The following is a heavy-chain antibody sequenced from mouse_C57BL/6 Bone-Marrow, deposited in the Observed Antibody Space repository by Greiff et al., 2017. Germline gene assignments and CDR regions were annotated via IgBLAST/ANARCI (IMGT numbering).Heavy chain of an antibody. CDR3: ARHYYYGSSPWFAY. CDR1: GFTFSDYY. Sequence: EVQLVESGGGLVQPGGSLKLSCAASGFTFSDYYMYWVRQTPEKRLEWVAYISNGGGSTYYPDTVKGRFTLSRDNAKNTRYLQMSRLKSEDTAMYYCARHYYYGSSPWFAYWGQGTLVTVSA. D-gene: IGHD1-1*01. CDR2: ISNGGGST. V-gene: IGHV5-12*01. J-gene: IGHJ3*01.